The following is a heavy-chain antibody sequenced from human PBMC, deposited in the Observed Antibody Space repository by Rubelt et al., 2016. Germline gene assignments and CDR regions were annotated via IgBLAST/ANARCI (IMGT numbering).Heavy chain of an antibody. J-gene: IGHJ6*03. CDR3: ARDPITGTPGIMDV. D-gene: IGHD1-20*01. Sequence: ETLSLTCTVSGGSISSSSYYWGWIRQPPGKGLEWIGSIYYSGSTYYNPSLKSRVTISVDTSKNQFSLKLSSVTAADTAVYYCARDPITGTPGIMDVWGKGTTVTVSS. V-gene: IGHV4-39*07. CDR1: GGSISSSSYY. CDR2: IYYSGST.